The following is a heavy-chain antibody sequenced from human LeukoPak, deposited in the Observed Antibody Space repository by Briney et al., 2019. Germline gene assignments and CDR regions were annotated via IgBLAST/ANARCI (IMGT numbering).Heavy chain of an antibody. CDR2: IRSDGSII. CDR1: GFTFSNYG. CDR3: AKDRPSGSSSWYWDY. V-gene: IGHV3-30*02. D-gene: IGHD6-13*01. J-gene: IGHJ4*02. Sequence: GGSLRLSCAVSGFTFSNYGVHWVRQAPGKGLEWVAFIRSDGSIIYYADSVKGRFTISRDNSKNTLYLQMNSLRVEDTAVYYCAKDRPSGSSSWYWDYWGQGTLVTVSS.